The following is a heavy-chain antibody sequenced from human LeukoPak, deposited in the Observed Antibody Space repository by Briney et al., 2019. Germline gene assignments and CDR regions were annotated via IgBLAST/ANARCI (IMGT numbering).Heavy chain of an antibody. CDR3: ARDGDSQYYDFWSGYKYNWFDP. Sequence: GGSLRLSCAASGFTFSSYSMNWVRQAPGKGLEWVSSISSSSYIYYADSVKGRFTISRDNAKNSLYLQMNSLRAEDTAVYYCARDGDSQYYDFWSGYKYNWFDPWGQGTLVTVSS. J-gene: IGHJ5*02. D-gene: IGHD3-3*01. V-gene: IGHV3-21*01. CDR2: ISSSSYI. CDR1: GFTFSSYS.